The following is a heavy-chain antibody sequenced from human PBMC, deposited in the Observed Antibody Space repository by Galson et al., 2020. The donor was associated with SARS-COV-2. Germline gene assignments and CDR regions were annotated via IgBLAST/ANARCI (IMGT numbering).Heavy chain of an antibody. CDR3: ARERVAVDLFDY. D-gene: IGHD6-19*01. CDR1: GGSISSYY. V-gene: IGHV4-59*01. CDR2: IYYSGST. Sequence: ASETLSLTCTVSGGSISSYYWSWIRQPPGKGLEWNGYIYYSGSTNYNPSLKSRVTISVDTSKNQFSLKLSSVTAADTAVYYCARERVAVDLFDYWGQGTLVTVSS. J-gene: IGHJ4*02.